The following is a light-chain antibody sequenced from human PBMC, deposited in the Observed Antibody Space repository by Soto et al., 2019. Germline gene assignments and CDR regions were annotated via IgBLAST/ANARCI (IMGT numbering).Light chain of an antibody. J-gene: IGLJ1*01. CDR1: SSDVGNYNY. V-gene: IGLV2-14*03. CDR2: DVS. CDR3: SSYISSDTDV. Sequence: QSVLTQPASVSGSPGQSITISCTGTSSDVGNYNYVSWHQHHPGKAPKLMINDVSNRPSGVSSRFSGSKSGNTASLTISGLHAEDEADYYCSSYISSDTDVYGTGTKVTVL.